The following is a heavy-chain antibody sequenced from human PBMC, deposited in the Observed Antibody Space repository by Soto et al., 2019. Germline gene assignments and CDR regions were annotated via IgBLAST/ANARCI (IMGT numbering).Heavy chain of an antibody. CDR3: AVDADIVATSWAGDY. CDR2: IIPIFGTA. CDR1: GGTFSSYA. V-gene: IGHV1-69*01. J-gene: IGHJ4*02. Sequence: QVQLEQSGAEVKKPVSSVKVSCKASGGTFSSYAISWVRQTPGQGREWMGGIIPIFGTANYAQKFQGRVPITADESTSRAYMDLSSLRFEDTAVYYCAVDADIVATSWAGDYWGQGTLVTVSS. D-gene: IGHD5-12*01.